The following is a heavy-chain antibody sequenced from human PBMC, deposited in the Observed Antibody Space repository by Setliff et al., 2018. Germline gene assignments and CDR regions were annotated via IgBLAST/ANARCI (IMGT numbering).Heavy chain of an antibody. V-gene: IGHV3-9*01. J-gene: IGHJ4*02. CDR3: AKGNYYDSSDTSHFDY. CDR2: ITGDSDRI. D-gene: IGHD3-22*01. CDR1: GFTFHDYA. Sequence: PGGSLRLSCAASGFTFHDYAMHWVRQAPGKGLEWVSGITGDSDRIAYADSLKGRFTISRDNTENSLYLQMNSLRVEDTALYYCAKGNYYDSSDTSHFDYWGQGTLVTVSS.